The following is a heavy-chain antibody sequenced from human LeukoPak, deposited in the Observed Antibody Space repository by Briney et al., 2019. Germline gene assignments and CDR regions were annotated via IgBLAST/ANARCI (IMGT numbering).Heavy chain of an antibody. CDR3: ARLLRGTESAFDI. CDR2: IKSSGSS. Sequence: PSETLSLTCTVSGGSVSSYYWSWIRQPPGKGLEWIGYIKSSGSSNYNPSLKSRVTISVDTSKNQFSLKLSSVTAADTAVYYCARLLRGTESAFDIWGQGTMVTASS. V-gene: IGHV4-4*09. J-gene: IGHJ3*02. CDR1: GGSVSSYY. D-gene: IGHD3-16*01.